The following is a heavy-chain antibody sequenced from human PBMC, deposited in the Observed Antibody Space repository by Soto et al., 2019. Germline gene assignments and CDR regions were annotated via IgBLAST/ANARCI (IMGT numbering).Heavy chain of an antibody. Sequence: KTSETLSLTCTLSGGSVRAPDWWNWVRQSPDKGLEWIAEVHISGHSNYNPSLRSRVSVSIDSSKNQFYLNLNSVTAADTAIYYCARVRQGCSANNCYSDPWGQGTQVTVSS. V-gene: IGHV4-4*02. CDR2: VHISGHS. CDR1: GGSVRAPDW. J-gene: IGHJ5*01. CDR3: ARVRQGCSANNCYSDP. D-gene: IGHD2-15*01.